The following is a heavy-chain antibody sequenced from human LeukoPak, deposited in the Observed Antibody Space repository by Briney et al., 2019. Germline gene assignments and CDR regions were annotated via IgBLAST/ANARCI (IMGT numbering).Heavy chain of an antibody. CDR1: GGTFSSYA. CDR2: IIPIFGTA. J-gene: IGHJ4*02. D-gene: IGHD3-3*01. CDR3: ARDSRLRFLEWLLPFDY. V-gene: IGHV1-69*13. Sequence: GASVKVSCKASGGTFSSYAISWVRQAPGQGLEWMGGIIPIFGTANYAQKFQGRVTITADESTSTAYMELRSLRSDDTAVYYCARDSRLRFLEWLLPFDYWGQGTLVTVSS.